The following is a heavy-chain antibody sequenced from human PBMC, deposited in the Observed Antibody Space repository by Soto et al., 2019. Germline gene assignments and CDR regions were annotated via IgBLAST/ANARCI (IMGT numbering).Heavy chain of an antibody. V-gene: IGHV3-21*01. J-gene: IGHJ4*02. Sequence: PGGSLRLSCAASGFTFRSFTMNWVRQAPGKGLEWVSTISSNSAYIYYTDALRGRFTISRDNAKNSLHLQMNSLRAEDTAVYYCAHRPSGWYLFDYWGQGTLVTVSS. CDR2: ISSNSAYI. CDR3: AHRPSGWYLFDY. D-gene: IGHD6-19*01. CDR1: GFTFRSFT.